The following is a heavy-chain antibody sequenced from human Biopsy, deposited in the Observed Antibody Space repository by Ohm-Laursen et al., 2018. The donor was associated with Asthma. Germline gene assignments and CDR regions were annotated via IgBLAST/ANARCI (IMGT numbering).Heavy chain of an antibody. D-gene: IGHD6-13*01. V-gene: IGHV1-2*06. CDR1: GYTFIGCH. CDR2: INPNSGGT. Sequence: ASVKVSCKASGYTFIGCHIHWMRQAPGQGLEWMGRINPNSGGTNYAQKFQGRVTMTRDTSISTAYMEVSRLRSDDTAVYYCARGQKSAGDRWFDPWGQGTLVIVSS. CDR3: ARGQKSAGDRWFDP. J-gene: IGHJ5*02.